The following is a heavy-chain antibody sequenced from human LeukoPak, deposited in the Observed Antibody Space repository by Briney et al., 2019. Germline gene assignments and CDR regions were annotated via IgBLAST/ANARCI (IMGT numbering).Heavy chain of an antibody. CDR3: ARSDIVVVVAVY. D-gene: IGHD2-15*01. CDR2: ISGSGGST. J-gene: IGHJ4*02. CDR1: GFTFSSYA. V-gene: IGHV3-23*01. Sequence: GGSLRLSCAASGFTFSSYAMSWVRQAPGKGLEWVSAISGSGGSTSYAQKFQGRVTMTRDTSTSTVYMELSSLRSEDTAVYYCARSDIVVVVAVYWGQGTLVTVSS.